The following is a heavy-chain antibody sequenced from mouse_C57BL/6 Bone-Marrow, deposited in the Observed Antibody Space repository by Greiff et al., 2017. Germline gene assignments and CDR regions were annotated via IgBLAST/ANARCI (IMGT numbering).Heavy chain of an antibody. D-gene: IGHD2-1*01. Sequence: QVQLQQPGAELVMPGASVKLSCKASGYTFTSYWMHWVKQRPGQGLEWIGEIDPSDSYTNYNQKFKGKSTLTVDKSSSTAYMQLSSLTSEDSAVYYCARGNGNSPMDYWGQGTSVTVSS. J-gene: IGHJ4*01. CDR1: GYTFTSYW. CDR2: IDPSDSYT. V-gene: IGHV1-69*01. CDR3: ARGNGNSPMDY.